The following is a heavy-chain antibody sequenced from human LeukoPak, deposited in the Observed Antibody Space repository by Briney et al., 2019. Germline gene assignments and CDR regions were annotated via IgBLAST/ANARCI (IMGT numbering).Heavy chain of an antibody. CDR2: ISYDGSNK. CDR1: GFTFSSYG. Sequence: GRSLRLSCAASGFTFSSYGMHWVRQAPGKRLEWVAVISYDGSNKYYADSVKGRFTISRDNSKNTLYLQMNSLRAEDTAVYYCAKVAPRREDYYYFDYWGQGTLVTVSS. D-gene: IGHD4/OR15-4a*01. V-gene: IGHV3-30*18. CDR3: AKVAPRREDYYYFDY. J-gene: IGHJ4*02.